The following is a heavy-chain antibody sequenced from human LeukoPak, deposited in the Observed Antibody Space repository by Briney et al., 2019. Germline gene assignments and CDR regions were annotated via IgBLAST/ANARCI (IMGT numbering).Heavy chain of an antibody. V-gene: IGHV3-23*01. CDR3: AKNRVVAATQDAFDI. J-gene: IGHJ3*02. D-gene: IGHD2-15*01. Sequence: GGSLRLSCAASGFTFSSYWMHWVRQAPGKGLEWVSAISGSGGSTYYADSVKGRFTISRDNSKNTLYLQMNSLRAEDTAVYYCAKNRVVAATQDAFDIWGQGTMVTVSS. CDR2: ISGSGGST. CDR1: GFTFSSYW.